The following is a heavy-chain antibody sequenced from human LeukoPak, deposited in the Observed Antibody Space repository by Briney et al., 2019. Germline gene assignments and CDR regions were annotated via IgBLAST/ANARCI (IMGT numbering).Heavy chain of an antibody. CDR3: ARHDWFDP. CDR2: LCSGGST. J-gene: IGHJ5*02. CDR1: GFTLSSDY. V-gene: IGHV3-53*01. Sequence: PGGSLRLSCAASGFTLSSDYMSWVRQAPGKGLEWVSVLCSGGSTYYADSVKGRFTISRDNSKNTLYLQMNNLRAEDTAVYYCARHDWFDPWGQGTLVTVSS.